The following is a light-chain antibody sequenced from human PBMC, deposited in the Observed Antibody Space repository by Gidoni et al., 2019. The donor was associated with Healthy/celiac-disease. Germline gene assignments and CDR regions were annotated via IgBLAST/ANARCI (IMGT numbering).Light chain of an antibody. CDR1: QSVSSY. J-gene: IGKJ3*01. CDR2: YSS. Sequence: EIVFTQSPATLSLSPGERATLSCSASQSVSSYLAWYQQKPGQAPRLLMYYSSNRATGIPARFSGSGSGTDFTLTISSLEPEDLAVYYCQQRSNWPPVTFGPXTKVDIK. CDR3: QQRSNWPPVT. V-gene: IGKV3-11*01.